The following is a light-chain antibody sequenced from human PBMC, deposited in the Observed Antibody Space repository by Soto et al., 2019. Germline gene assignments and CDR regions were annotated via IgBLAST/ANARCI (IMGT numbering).Light chain of an antibody. Sequence: QSVLTQPASTSGTPGQGVTISCSGSRSNIGSNTVTWYQQLPGTAPNLLIYSTNQRPSGVPDRFSGSKYGTSASLAISGLQSEDEADYYCAAWDDSLNGSYVFGTGTKVTVL. CDR1: RSNIGSNT. CDR3: AAWDDSLNGSYV. V-gene: IGLV1-44*01. J-gene: IGLJ1*01. CDR2: STN.